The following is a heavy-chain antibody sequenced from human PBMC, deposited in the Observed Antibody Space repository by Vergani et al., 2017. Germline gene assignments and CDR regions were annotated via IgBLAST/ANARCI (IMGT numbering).Heavy chain of an antibody. D-gene: IGHD2-2*01. CDR1: GFTFSSYS. CDR2: ISSSSSYI. V-gene: IGHV3-21*01. CDR3: ARSRPSGAAASDY. J-gene: IGHJ4*02. Sequence: EVQLVESGGGLVQPGGSLRLSCAASGFTFSSYSMNWVRQAPGKGLEWVSSISSSSSYIYYADSVKGRFTISRDNAKNSLYLQMNSLRAEDTAVYYCARSRPSGAAASDYWGQGTLVTVSS.